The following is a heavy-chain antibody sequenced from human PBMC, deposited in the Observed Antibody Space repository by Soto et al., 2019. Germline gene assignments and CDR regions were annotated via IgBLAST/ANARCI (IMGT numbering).Heavy chain of an antibody. V-gene: IGHV4-34*01. J-gene: IGHJ4*02. CDR3: ARSKKDQWLDIRAVVPFFDY. D-gene: IGHD6-19*01. Sequence: XEALSLYCADEGGSFSGYDWGWIRQPPGKGLEWIGEINHSGSTNYNPSLKSRVTISVDTSKNQFSLKLSSVTAAETAVYYCARSKKDQWLDIRAVVPFFDYWGQGTLVTVSS. CDR2: INHSGST. CDR1: GGSFSGYD.